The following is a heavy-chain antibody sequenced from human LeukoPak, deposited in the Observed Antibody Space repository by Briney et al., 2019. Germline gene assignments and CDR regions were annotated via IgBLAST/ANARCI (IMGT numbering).Heavy chain of an antibody. D-gene: IGHD1-7*01. CDR3: AREGITGTTSNLGAFDI. Sequence: PGGSLRLSCAASGFTFSDYYMSWIRQAPGKGLEWVSYISSSGSTIYYADSVKGRFTISRDNARNSLYLQMNSLRAEDTAVYYCAREGITGTTSNLGAFDIWGQGTMVTVSS. CDR1: GFTFSDYY. V-gene: IGHV3-11*04. CDR2: ISSSGSTI. J-gene: IGHJ3*02.